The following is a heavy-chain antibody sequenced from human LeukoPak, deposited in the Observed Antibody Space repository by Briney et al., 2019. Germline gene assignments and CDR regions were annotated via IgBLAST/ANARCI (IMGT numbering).Heavy chain of an antibody. CDR3: AGRRMIIPSDDAFDI. Sequence: PSETLSLTCAGYGGSFSGYYWSWIRQPPGKGLEWIGYIYHSGSTYYNPSLKSRVTISVDRSKNQFSLKLSSVTAADTAVYYCAGRRMIIPSDDAFDISGQGTMVTVSS. D-gene: IGHD3-22*01. V-gene: IGHV4-34*01. J-gene: IGHJ3*02. CDR2: IYHSGST. CDR1: GGSFSGYY.